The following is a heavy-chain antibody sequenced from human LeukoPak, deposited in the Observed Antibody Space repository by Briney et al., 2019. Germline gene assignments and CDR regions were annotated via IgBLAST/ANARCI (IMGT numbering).Heavy chain of an antibody. CDR2: ISSDGRHI. D-gene: IGHD4-23*01. J-gene: IGHJ4*02. Sequence: GGSLRLSCAASGFTFSSYTMNWVRQAPGKGLEWVSLISSDGRHIYHTDSVKGRFTISRDNAENSLYLHMNSLRAEDTAVYYCANFGGNSFRRAFDYWGQGTLVTVSS. CDR1: GFTFSSYT. V-gene: IGHV3-21*04. CDR3: ANFGGNSFRRAFDY.